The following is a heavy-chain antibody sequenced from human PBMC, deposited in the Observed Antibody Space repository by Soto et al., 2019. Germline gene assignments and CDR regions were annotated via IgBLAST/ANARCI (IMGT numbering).Heavy chain of an antibody. Sequence: QITLKESGPTLVKPTQTLTLTCTCSGFSLSTGTVDVGWIHQPPGAALEWLALMYRDDDKHYRLSLKSRITITKYTSKKLVVLTMTIMDPVDTATYYCAHRPADTGTGGLFDNWGQGALVIVSS. CDR1: GFSLSTGTVD. CDR2: MYRDDDK. V-gene: IGHV2-5*02. D-gene: IGHD4-4*01. J-gene: IGHJ4*02. CDR3: AHRPADTGTGGLFDN.